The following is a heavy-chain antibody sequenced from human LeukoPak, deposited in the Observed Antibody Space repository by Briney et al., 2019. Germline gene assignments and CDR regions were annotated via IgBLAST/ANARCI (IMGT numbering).Heavy chain of an antibody. Sequence: PSETLSLTCTVSGGSISSYYWSWIRQPPGKGLEWIGYIYYSGSTNYNPSLKSRVTISVDTSKNQFSLKLSSVTAADTAVYYCARGFGELSLYYFDYWGQGTLATVSS. D-gene: IGHD3-10*01. CDR1: GGSISSYY. J-gene: IGHJ4*02. CDR2: IYYSGST. CDR3: ARGFGELSLYYFDY. V-gene: IGHV4-59*08.